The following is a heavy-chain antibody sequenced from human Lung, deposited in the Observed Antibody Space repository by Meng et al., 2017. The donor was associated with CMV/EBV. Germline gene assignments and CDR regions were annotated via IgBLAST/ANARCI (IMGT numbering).Heavy chain of an antibody. Sequence: SXTXSLXCTVSDYSISSGFYWGCVRQPPGKGLEWIGSIHHIGSSYYNPSLKSRVTLSVDTSKNQFSLKVTSVTAADTAVYYCARGIFGVVDYWGQGTLVTVSS. D-gene: IGHD3-3*01. J-gene: IGHJ4*02. CDR1: DYSISSGFY. CDR2: IHHIGSS. CDR3: ARGIFGVVDY. V-gene: IGHV4-38-2*02.